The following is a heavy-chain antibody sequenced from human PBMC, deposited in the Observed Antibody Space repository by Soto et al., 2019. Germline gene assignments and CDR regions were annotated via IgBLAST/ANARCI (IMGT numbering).Heavy chain of an antibody. CDR2: INTDGSII. J-gene: IGHJ4*02. CDR1: GLIFSNYK. Sequence: GGSLSLSCAASGLIFSNYKMTWVRQAPGKGLVWVSRINTDGSIIDYADSVKGRFTVSRDNAKNTLYLQMNSLRADDTAVYYCARDTDGLHYWGQGTLVTVSS. V-gene: IGHV3-74*01. CDR3: ARDTDGLHY.